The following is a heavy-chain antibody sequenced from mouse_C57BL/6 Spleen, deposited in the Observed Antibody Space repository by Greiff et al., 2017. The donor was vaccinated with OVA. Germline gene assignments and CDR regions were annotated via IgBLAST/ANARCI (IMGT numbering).Heavy chain of an antibody. CDR2: IYPGDGDT. J-gene: IGHJ3*01. Sequence: QVQLQQSGPELVKPGASVKISCKASGYAFSSSWMNWVKQRPGKGLEWIGRIYPGDGDTNYNGKFKGKATLTADKSSSTAYMQLSSLTSEDSAVYICERDYDYAWFAYWGTGTLVTVSA. CDR3: ERDYDYAWFAY. D-gene: IGHD2-4*01. CDR1: GYAFSSSW. V-gene: IGHV1-82*01.